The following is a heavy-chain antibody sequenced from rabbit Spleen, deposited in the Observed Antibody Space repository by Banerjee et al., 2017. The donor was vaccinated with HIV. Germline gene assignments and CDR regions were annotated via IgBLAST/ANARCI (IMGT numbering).Heavy chain of an antibody. CDR2: IYTSSVGNT. CDR1: GFSFSGAYD. Sequence: QSLEESGGGLVQHGASLTVTCKASGFSFSGAYDMCWVRQAPGKGLELIACIYTSSVGNTYYASWAKGRFTISKTSSTTVTLQVTSLTVADTATYFCARDGDSGGARWFNLWGPGTLVTVS. D-gene: IGHD1-1*01. J-gene: IGHJ4*01. CDR3: ARDGDSGGARWFNL. V-gene: IGHV1S40*01.